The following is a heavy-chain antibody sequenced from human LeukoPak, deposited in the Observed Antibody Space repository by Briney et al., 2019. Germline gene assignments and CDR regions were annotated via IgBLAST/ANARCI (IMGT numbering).Heavy chain of an antibody. D-gene: IGHD3-16*01. V-gene: IGHV5-51*01. CDR3: ARQSSRLRHGDY. J-gene: IGHJ4*02. CDR2: IYPGDSDT. Sequence: GGSLQISCKGSGYSFTSYWIGWVRQMPGKGLEWMGIIYPGDSDTRYSPSFQGQVTISADKSISTAYLQWGSLKASDTAMYYCARQSSRLRHGDYWGQGTLVTVSS. CDR1: GYSFTSYW.